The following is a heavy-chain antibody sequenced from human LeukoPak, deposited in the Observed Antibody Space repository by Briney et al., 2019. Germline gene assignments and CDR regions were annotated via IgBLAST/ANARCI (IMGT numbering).Heavy chain of an antibody. J-gene: IGHJ4*02. CDR2: IYSSGNT. D-gene: IGHD3-3*01. V-gene: IGHV4-39*01. Sequence: PSETLSLTCSVSGASLSSRTSYWGWIRQPPGKGLEWIGTIYSSGNTYCNPSLKSRVTISRDTSKNQVSLKVNSGTAADTATYYCARHVSSVGVAVVITLIDSWGQGILVTVSS. CDR1: GASLSSRTSY. CDR3: ARHVSSVGVAVVITLIDS.